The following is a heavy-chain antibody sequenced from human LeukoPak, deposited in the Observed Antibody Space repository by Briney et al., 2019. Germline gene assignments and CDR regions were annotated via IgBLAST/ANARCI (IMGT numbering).Heavy chain of an antibody. CDR2: INTNGDSA. J-gene: IGHJ4*01. CDR3: VRDNAYTFDY. V-gene: IGHV3-74*01. Sequence: EGSLRLSCAVSGFKFSSYWMNWVRQVPGKGLVWVAHINTNGDSANYADSVKGRFTISRDNAKSTLSLQMNSLRAEDTAIYYCVRDNAYTFDYWGQGTLVTVSS. CDR1: GFKFSSYW. D-gene: IGHD5-24*01.